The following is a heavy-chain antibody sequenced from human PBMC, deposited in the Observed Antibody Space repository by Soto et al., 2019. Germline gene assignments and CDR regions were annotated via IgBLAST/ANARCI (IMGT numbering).Heavy chain of an antibody. J-gene: IGHJ5*02. D-gene: IGHD2-2*01. CDR1: GYTFSSYG. CDR2: ISAYNGKT. V-gene: IGHV1-18*01. CDR3: ARVEAAMSGHWFDP. Sequence: QDQLVQSGAEVKKPGASVKVSCKASGYTFSSYGISWVRQAPGQGLEWMGWISAYNGKTNYAQKFQGRVTMTADTSTSTVYMELRSLRSDDTAVYYWARVEAAMSGHWFDPWGQGTLVTVAS.